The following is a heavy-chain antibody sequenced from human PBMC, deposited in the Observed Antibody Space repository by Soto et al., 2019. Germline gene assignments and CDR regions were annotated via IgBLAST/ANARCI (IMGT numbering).Heavy chain of an antibody. CDR1: AVSISASL. CDR2: IYYTGST. Sequence: SDTRSLTCRVSAVSISASLWGWIPQPAGKGLAWIGRIYYTGSTDYNPPLRRRVTMSVDTSKNQFSLKVSSVTAADTAVYYCARDGRYSSSRRGKWFDPWGQGTLVTVS. CDR3: ARDGRYSSSRRGKWFDP. J-gene: IGHJ5*02. V-gene: IGHV4-4*07. D-gene: IGHD6-6*01.